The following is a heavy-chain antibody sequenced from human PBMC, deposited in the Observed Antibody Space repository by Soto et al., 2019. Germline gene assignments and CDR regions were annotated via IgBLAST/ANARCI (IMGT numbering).Heavy chain of an antibody. V-gene: IGHV3-23*01. CDR3: AKGGYSGGSCYSFDY. Sequence: EVQLLESGGDLVQPGGSLRLSCAASGFPFSSYAMSWVRQAPGKGLEWVSTISGGGSSAYYADSVKGRFTISRDNSKNTLYLQMKSLRAEDTAVYYCAKGGYSGGSCYSFDYWGQGTLVTVSS. CDR1: GFPFSSYA. J-gene: IGHJ4*02. D-gene: IGHD2-15*01. CDR2: ISGGGSSA.